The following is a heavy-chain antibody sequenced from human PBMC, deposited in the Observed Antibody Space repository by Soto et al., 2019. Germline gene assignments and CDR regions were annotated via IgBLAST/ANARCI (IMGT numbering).Heavy chain of an antibody. D-gene: IGHD2-2*01. Sequence: QVQLVESGGGVVQPGRSLRLSCAASGFTFSNNAMDWVRQAPGKGLEWVAVISYDGSNKYIAESVKGRFTISRDNSKNTLFLQMNSLRAEDTAVYYCARGTTPSALSAMDVWGQGTTVTVS. CDR2: ISYDGSNK. CDR1: GFTFSNNA. J-gene: IGHJ6*02. CDR3: ARGTTPSALSAMDV. V-gene: IGHV3-30-3*01.